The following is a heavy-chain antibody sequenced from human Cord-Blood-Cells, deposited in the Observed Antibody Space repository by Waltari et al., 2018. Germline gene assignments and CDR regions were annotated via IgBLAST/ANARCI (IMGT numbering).Heavy chain of an antibody. D-gene: IGHD1-26*01. CDR2: ISGSGGST. V-gene: IGHV3-23*01. J-gene: IGHJ4*02. CDR1: GFTFSSYA. Sequence: EVQLLESGGGLVQPGGSLRLSCAASGFTFSSYAMSWVRQAPGKGLEWVAAISGSGGSTDYADSVKGRFTISRDNSKNTLYLQMNSRRAEDTAVYYCAKSVGATFEDYFDYWGQGTLVTVSS. CDR3: AKSVGATFEDYFDY.